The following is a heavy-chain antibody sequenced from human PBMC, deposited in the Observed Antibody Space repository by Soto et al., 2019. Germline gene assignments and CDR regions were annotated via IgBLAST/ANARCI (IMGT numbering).Heavy chain of an antibody. J-gene: IGHJ4*02. D-gene: IGHD6-19*01. CDR2: MYSDGTT. Sequence: EVQVVESGGGLVQPGGSLRLSCEASGFTVSSNYMNWVRQAPGKGLEWVSIMYSDGTTYYADSVKGRFTISRDNSKNTLFLKRTSRSPEDRFVYYWGGGGSRGWYGGGFDYWGRGALVTVSS. CDR3: GGGGSRGWYGGGFDY. V-gene: IGHV3-66*01. CDR1: GFTVSSNY.